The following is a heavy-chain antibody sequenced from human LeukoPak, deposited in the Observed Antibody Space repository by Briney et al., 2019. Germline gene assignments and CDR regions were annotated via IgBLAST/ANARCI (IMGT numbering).Heavy chain of an antibody. CDR1: GGSIGSYY. Sequence: SETLSLTCTISGGSIGSYYWTWIRQPPGKGLEWIGYIDYSGSTNYNPSFKSRVTMSVDTSKNQFSLKLSSVTAADTAVYFCVRHGGSWTFDYWGQGTLVTVSS. V-gene: IGHV4-59*08. CDR3: VRHGGSWTFDY. CDR2: IDYSGST. D-gene: IGHD6-13*01. J-gene: IGHJ4*02.